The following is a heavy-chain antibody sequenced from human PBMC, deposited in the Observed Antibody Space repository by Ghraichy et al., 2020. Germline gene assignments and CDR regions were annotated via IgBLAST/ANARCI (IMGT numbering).Heavy chain of an antibody. D-gene: IGHD1-7*01. CDR2: IWYDGSNK. Sequence: GGSLRLSCAASGFTFSSYGMHWVRQAPGKGLEWVAVIWYDGSNKYYADSVKGRFTISRDNSKNTLYLQMNSLRAEDTAVYYCARGEAGTTFYYYYGMDVWGQGTTVTVSS. CDR3: ARGEAGTTFYYYYGMDV. J-gene: IGHJ6*02. V-gene: IGHV3-33*01. CDR1: GFTFSSYG.